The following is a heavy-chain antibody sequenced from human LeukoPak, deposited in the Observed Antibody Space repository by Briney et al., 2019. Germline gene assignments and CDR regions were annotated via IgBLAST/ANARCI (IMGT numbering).Heavy chain of an antibody. CDR3: ARNRGSGSYYPGDY. D-gene: IGHD3-10*01. V-gene: IGHV3-21*01. Sequence: GGSLRLSCAASGFTFSSYSMNWVRQAPGKGLEWVSSISSSSSYIYYADSVKGRFTISRDNAKNSLYLQMNSLRAEDTAVYYCARNRGSGSYYPGDYWGQGTLVTVSS. CDR1: GFTFSSYS. CDR2: ISSSSSYI. J-gene: IGHJ4*02.